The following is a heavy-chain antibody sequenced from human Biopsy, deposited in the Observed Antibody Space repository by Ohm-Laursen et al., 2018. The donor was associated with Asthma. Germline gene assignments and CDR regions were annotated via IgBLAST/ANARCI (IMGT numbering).Heavy chain of an antibody. J-gene: IGHJ4*02. CDR2: IHHSGTS. V-gene: IGHV4-31*03. Sequence: TLSLTCTVSGDSITSGGCCWNWIRQHPGKGLEWIGYIHHSGTSYFNPSLKSRVSFSRDTPKNQFSLRLSSVTAADTAMYYCARIPRRSGSYFVDYWGQETLVTVSS. CDR1: GDSITSGGCC. CDR3: ARIPRRSGSYFVDY. D-gene: IGHD3-22*01.